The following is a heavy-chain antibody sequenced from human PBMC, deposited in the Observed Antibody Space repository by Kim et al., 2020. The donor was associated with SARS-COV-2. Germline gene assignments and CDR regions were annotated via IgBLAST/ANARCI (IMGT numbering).Heavy chain of an antibody. D-gene: IGHD4-17*01. CDR2: VYTTGST. V-gene: IGHV4-4*07. CDR3: ASRLRYPFDAYDL. CDR1: GGSINNYY. Sequence: SETLSLTCTVSGGSINNYYWSWIRQPPGKGLQWIGRVYTTGSTNYNPSLESRVTILVDTSKKQFSLKLNSATAADTAVYYCASRLRYPFDAYDLWGQGTMVMVSS. J-gene: IGHJ3*01.